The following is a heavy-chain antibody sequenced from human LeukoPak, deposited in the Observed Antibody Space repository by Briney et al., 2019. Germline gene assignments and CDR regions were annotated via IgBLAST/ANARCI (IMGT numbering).Heavy chain of an antibody. J-gene: IGHJ6*03. CDR2: IFPGDSDA. CDR1: GYHFRNSW. D-gene: IGHD3-10*02. Sequence: GESLNISSEGSGYHFRNSWIGWVRQIPGRGLEWMGIIFPGDSDATYSPSFQGQVTISADKSFSTVYLQWTSLKASDTAKYYCARTYYLHMDVWGKGTTVTVSS. V-gene: IGHV5-51*01. CDR3: ARTYYLHMDV.